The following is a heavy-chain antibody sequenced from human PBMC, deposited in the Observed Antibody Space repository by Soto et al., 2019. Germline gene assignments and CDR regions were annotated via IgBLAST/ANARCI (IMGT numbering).Heavy chain of an antibody. CDR3: VRDPGVVAIHYFDF. J-gene: IGHJ4*02. V-gene: IGHV3-23*01. Sequence: EVQLLESGGGLVQPGGSLRLSCAASGFTFSSHAMNWVRQAPGKGLEWVSGIGGSAGSTYYADSVKGRFTISRDNSKNTLYLQMNRLRAEDTAIYYCVRDPGVVAIHYFDFWGQGTLVTVSS. CDR1: GFTFSSHA. CDR2: IGGSAGST. D-gene: IGHD5-12*01.